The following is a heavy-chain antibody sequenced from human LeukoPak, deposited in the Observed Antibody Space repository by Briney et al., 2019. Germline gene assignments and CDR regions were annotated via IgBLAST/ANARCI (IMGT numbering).Heavy chain of an antibody. CDR1: GGTFSSYA. D-gene: IGHD4-17*01. CDR3: ARDASVTTNDAFDI. V-gene: IGHV1-69*05. CDR2: IIPIFGTA. Sequence: SVKVSCKASGGTFSSYAISWVRQAPGQGLEWMGGIIPIFGTANYAQKFQGRVTITTDESTSTAYMELSSLRSDDTAVYYCARDASVTTNDAFDIWGQGTMVTVSS. J-gene: IGHJ3*02.